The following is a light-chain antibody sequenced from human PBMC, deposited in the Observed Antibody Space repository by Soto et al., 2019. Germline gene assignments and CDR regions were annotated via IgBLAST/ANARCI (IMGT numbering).Light chain of an antibody. Sequence: EIVLTQSPGTLSLSPGEGAALSCRASQSIGSSFLAWYQQKPGQAPRLLIYGASSRATGIPDRFSGSGSGTDLTLTISRLEPEDFAVYYCQQYDSSPYPCGQGTQREIK. CDR3: QQYDSSPYP. J-gene: IGKJ2*01. CDR2: GAS. V-gene: IGKV3-20*01. CDR1: QSIGSSF.